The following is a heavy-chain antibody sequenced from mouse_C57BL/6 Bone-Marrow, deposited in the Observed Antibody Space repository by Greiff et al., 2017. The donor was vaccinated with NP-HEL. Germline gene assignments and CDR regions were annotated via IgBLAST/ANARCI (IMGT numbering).Heavy chain of an antibody. Sequence: VQLQQSGAELVRPGASVKLSCTASGFNIKDDYMHWVKQRPEQGLEWIGWIDPENGDTEYASKFQGKATITADTSSNTAYLQLSSLTSEDTAVYYCTKEAWYYFDYWGQGTTLTVSS. CDR2: IDPENGDT. V-gene: IGHV14-4*01. CDR1: GFNIKDDY. J-gene: IGHJ2*01. CDR3: TKEAWYYFDY.